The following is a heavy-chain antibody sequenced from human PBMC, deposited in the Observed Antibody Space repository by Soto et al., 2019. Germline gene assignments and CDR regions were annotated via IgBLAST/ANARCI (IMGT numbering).Heavy chain of an antibody. D-gene: IGHD3-22*01. V-gene: IGHV3-30-3*01. CDR1: GFTFSSYA. J-gene: IGHJ6*02. CDR2: ISYDGSNK. CDR3: ARDDYYDSSGYWPYYGMDV. Sequence: QVQLVESGGGLVQPGRSLRLSCAASGFTFSSYAMHWVRQAPGKGLEWVAVISYDGSNKYYADSVKGRFTISRDNSKNTLYLQMNSLRAEDTAVYYCARDDYYDSSGYWPYYGMDVWGQGTTVTVSS.